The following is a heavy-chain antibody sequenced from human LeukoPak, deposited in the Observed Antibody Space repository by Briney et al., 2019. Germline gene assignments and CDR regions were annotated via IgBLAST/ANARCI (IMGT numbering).Heavy chain of an antibody. J-gene: IGHJ4*02. CDR3: VRDSGSYLFDY. CDR1: GFTFSTYS. CDR2: ISTGGSYI. D-gene: IGHD1-26*01. V-gene: IGHV3-21*01. Sequence: GGSLRLSCAGSGFTFSTYSMNWVRQAPGKWLEWVSYISTGGSYIYYADSVKGRFTISRDNAKNSLYLQMNSLRAEDTAVYYCVRDSGSYLFDYWGQGTLVTVSS.